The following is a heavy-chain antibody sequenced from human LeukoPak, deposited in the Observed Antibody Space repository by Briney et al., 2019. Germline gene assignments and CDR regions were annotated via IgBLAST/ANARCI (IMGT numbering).Heavy chain of an antibody. CDR3: ARDEGSGWFDP. D-gene: IGHD3-10*01. J-gene: IGHJ5*02. Sequence: SDTLSLTCTVSGLSISSGSYYWNWIRQPAGKGLEWIGRISTSGSTNYNPSLKSRVTISVDASKNQFSLKLSSVTAADTAVYYCARDEGSGWFDPWGQGTLVTVSS. CDR1: GLSISSGSYY. CDR2: ISTSGST. V-gene: IGHV4-61*02.